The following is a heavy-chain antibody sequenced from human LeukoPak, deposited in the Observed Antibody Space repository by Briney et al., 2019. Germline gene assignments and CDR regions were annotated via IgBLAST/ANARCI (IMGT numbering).Heavy chain of an antibody. J-gene: IGHJ4*02. V-gene: IGHV3-23*01. CDR3: ARDDAVDGGYLDY. Sequence: GGSLRLSCVASGFSFPNFAMTWVRQAPGERLEWVSAIRGSGDRTSYADSLKGPFTISRDKSKNTLYLQMNNLRAEDTAVYYCARDDAVDGGYLDYWGQGALVTVSS. CDR2: IRGSGDRT. D-gene: IGHD6-19*01. CDR1: GFSFPNFA.